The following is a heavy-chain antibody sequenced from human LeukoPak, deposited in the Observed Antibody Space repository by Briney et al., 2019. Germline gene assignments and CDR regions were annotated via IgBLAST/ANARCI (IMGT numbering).Heavy chain of an antibody. D-gene: IGHD5-18*01. CDR3: ARDDTARGGGKNY. CDR2: INPNSGGT. J-gene: IGHJ4*02. Sequence: ASVKVSCKASGGTFSSYAISWVRQAPGQGLEWMGWINPNSGGTNYAQKFQGRVTMTRDTSISTAYMELSRLRSDDTAVYYCARDDTARGGGKNYWGQGTLVTVSS. CDR1: GGTFSSYA. V-gene: IGHV1-2*02.